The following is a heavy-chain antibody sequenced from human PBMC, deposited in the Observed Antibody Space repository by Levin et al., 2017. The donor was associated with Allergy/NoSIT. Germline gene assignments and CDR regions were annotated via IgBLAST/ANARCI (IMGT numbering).Heavy chain of an antibody. D-gene: IGHD3-16*01. CDR1: GYSFTSYW. CDR2: IYPGDSDT. V-gene: IGHV5-51*01. J-gene: IGHJ6*02. Sequence: KVSCKGSGYSFTSYWIGWVRQMPGKGLEWMGIIYPGDSDTRYSPSFQGQVTISADKSISTAYLQWSSLKASDTAMYYCARLGGDYYYGMDVWGQGTTVTVSS. CDR3: ARLGGDYYYGMDV.